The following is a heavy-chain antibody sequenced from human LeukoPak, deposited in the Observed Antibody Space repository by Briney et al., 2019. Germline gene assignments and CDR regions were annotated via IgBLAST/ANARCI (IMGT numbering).Heavy chain of an antibody. CDR2: IRFDGSNK. J-gene: IGHJ1*01. CDR3: AKGLWFGELFAQYFQH. D-gene: IGHD3-10*01. V-gene: IGHV3-30*02. CDR1: RFTFSSFD. Sequence: GGSLRLSCAASRFTFSSFDMHWVRQAPGKGLEWVTFIRFDGSNKYYADSVKGRFTISRDNSKNTLYLQMNSLRAEDTAVYYCAKGLWFGELFAQYFQHWGQGTLVTVSS.